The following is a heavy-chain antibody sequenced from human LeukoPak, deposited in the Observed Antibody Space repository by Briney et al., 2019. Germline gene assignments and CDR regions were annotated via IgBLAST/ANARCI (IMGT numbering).Heavy chain of an antibody. Sequence: SVKVSCKASGFTSTSSAMQWVRQARGQRLEWIGWIVVGSGNTNYAQKFQERVTITRDMSTSTAYMELSSLRSEDTAVYYCAAPHSYYYDSSGYYPGGNYYYGIDVWGQGTTVTVSS. CDR1: GFTSTSSA. V-gene: IGHV1-58*02. CDR3: AAPHSYYYDSSGYYPGGNYYYGIDV. CDR2: IVVGSGNT. J-gene: IGHJ6*02. D-gene: IGHD3-22*01.